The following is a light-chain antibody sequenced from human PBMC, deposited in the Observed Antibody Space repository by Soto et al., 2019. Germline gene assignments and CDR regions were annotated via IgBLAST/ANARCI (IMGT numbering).Light chain of an antibody. V-gene: IGLV4-69*01. CDR2: VNSDGSH. Sequence: QLVLTQSPSASASLGASVKLTCTLSSGHSTYTIAWHQQQPEKGPRYLMDVNSDGSHFKGDGIPDRFSGSSSGAERYLTISSLQSEDEADYYCQTWGTGIQVFGGETKLTVL. CDR1: SGHSTYT. CDR3: QTWGTGIQV. J-gene: IGLJ2*01.